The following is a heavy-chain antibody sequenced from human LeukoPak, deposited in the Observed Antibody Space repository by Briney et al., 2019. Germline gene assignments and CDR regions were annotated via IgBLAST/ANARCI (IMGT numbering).Heavy chain of an antibody. Sequence: PSETLSLTCTVSGGSISSGDYYWSWIRQPPGKGLEWIGYIYYSGSTYYNPPLKSRVTISVDTSKNQFSLKLSSVTAADTAVYYCARSGVGQYQLPQGYFDYWGQGTLVTVSS. D-gene: IGHD2-2*01. J-gene: IGHJ4*02. CDR2: IYYSGST. CDR3: ARSGVGQYQLPQGYFDY. V-gene: IGHV4-30-4*01. CDR1: GGSISSGDYY.